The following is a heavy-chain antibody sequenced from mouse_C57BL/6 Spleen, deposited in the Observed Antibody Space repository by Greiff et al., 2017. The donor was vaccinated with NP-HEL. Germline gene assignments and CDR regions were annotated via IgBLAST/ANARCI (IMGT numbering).Heavy chain of an antibody. CDR1: GYTFTSYW. Sequence: QVQLKQPGAELVKPGASVKLSCKASGYTFTSYWMHWVKQRPGRGLEWIGRIDPNSGGTKYNEKFKSKATLTVDKPSSTAYMQLSSLTSEDSAVYYCARAMDYDGVWFAYWGQGTLVTVSA. CDR2: IDPNSGGT. J-gene: IGHJ3*01. CDR3: ARAMDYDGVWFAY. D-gene: IGHD2-4*01. V-gene: IGHV1-72*01.